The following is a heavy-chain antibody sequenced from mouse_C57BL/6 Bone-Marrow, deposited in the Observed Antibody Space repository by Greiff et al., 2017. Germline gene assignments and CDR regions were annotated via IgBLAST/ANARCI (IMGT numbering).Heavy chain of an antibody. Sequence: VQLQQSGPELVKPGASVKISCKASGYTFTDYYMNWVKQSPGKSLEWIGDINPNNGGTSYNQKFKGKATLTVDKSSSTAYMERRSLTSEDSAVYYCARRFYDYAWFAYWGQGTLVTVSA. J-gene: IGHJ3*01. CDR3: ARRFYDYAWFAY. CDR2: INPNNGGT. D-gene: IGHD2-4*01. CDR1: GYTFTDYY. V-gene: IGHV1-26*01.